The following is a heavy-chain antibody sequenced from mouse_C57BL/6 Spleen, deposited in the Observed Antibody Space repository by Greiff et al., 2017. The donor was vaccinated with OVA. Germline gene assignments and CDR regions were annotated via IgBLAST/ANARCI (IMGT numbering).Heavy chain of an antibody. V-gene: IGHV1-52*01. J-gene: IGHJ2*01. CDR1: GYTFTSYW. CDR3: TRNEAKAGYFDY. CDR2: IDPSDSET. Sequence: VQLQQPGAELVRPGSSVKLSCKASGYTFTSYWIHWVKQRPIQGLEWIGNIDPSDSETHYNQKFKDKATLTVVKSSCTAYMQHSSLTSEDSAVYNCTRNEAKAGYFDYWGQGTALTVSS.